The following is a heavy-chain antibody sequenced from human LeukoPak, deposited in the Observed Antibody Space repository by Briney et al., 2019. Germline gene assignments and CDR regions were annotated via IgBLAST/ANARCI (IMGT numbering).Heavy chain of an antibody. V-gene: IGHV3-11*01. CDR1: GFTFDDHD. J-gene: IGHJ3*02. CDR3: ARRYSYGYHAFDI. CDR2: ISSSGSTI. D-gene: IGHD5-18*01. Sequence: GGSLRLSCAASGFTFDDHDMHWVRQAPGKGQEWVSYISSSGSTIYYADSVKGRFTISRDNAKNSLYLQMNSLRAEDTAVYYCARRYSYGYHAFDIWGQGTMVTVSS.